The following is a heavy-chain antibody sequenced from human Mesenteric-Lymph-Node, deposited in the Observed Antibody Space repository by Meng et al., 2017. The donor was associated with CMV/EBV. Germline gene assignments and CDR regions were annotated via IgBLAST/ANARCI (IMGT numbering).Heavy chain of an antibody. D-gene: IGHD2-2*02. J-gene: IGHJ4*02. CDR3: ARGEARYCSSTSCYTFDY. Sequence: GGSLRLSCAASGFTFSSYGMHWVRQAPGKGLEWVAFIRYDGSNKYYADSVKGRFTISRDNAKNSLYLQMSSLRAEDTAVYYCARGEARYCSSTSCYTFDYWGQGTLVTVSS. CDR1: GFTFSSYG. CDR2: IRYDGSNK. V-gene: IGHV3-30*02.